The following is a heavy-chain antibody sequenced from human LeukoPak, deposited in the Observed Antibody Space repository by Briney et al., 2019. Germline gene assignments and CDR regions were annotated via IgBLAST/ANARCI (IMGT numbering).Heavy chain of an antibody. D-gene: IGHD3-10*01. J-gene: IGHJ4*02. Sequence: SETLSLTCTVSGGSISSGGHYWSWIRQHPGKGLEWIGNIYYSGSTYYNPSLKSRVTISADTSKTQFYLNLTSVTAADTAVYYCALWFGEVSSDYWGQGNLVTV. CDR1: GGSISSGGHY. CDR2: IYYSGST. CDR3: ALWFGEVSSDY. V-gene: IGHV4-31*03.